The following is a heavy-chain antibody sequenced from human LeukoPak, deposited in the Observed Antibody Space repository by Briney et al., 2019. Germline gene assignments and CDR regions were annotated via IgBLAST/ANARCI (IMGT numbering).Heavy chain of an antibody. V-gene: IGHV4-59*08. CDR2: ISYTGST. CDR3: ARHNRVYYDFDY. Sequence: SETLSLTCTVSGGSIGSYYWSWIRQPPGKALEWIGYISYTGSTKYNPSLESRVTISVDTSKNQFSLKLSSVTAADTAVYFCARHNRVYYDFDYWGQGTLVTVSS. J-gene: IGHJ4*02. D-gene: IGHD5/OR15-5a*01. CDR1: GGSIGSYY.